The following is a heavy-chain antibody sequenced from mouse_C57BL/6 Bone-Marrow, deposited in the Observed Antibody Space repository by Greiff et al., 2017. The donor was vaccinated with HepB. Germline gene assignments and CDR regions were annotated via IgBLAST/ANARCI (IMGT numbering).Heavy chain of an antibody. CDR2: IYPRSGNT. V-gene: IGHV1-81*01. J-gene: IGHJ1*03. CDR3: ARYTLITTVVAYWYFDV. D-gene: IGHD1-1*01. Sequence: QVQLKESGAELARPGASVKLSCKASGYTFTSYGISWVKQRTGQGLEWIGEIYPRSGNTYYNEKFKGKATLTADKSSSTAYMELRSLTSEDSAVYFCARYTLITTVVAYWYFDVWGTGTTVTVSS. CDR1: GYTFTSYG.